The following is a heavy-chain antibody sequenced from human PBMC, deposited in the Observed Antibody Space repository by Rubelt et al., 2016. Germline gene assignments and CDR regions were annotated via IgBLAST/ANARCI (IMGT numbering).Heavy chain of an antibody. CDR2: IYYSGST. J-gene: IGHJ4*02. D-gene: IGHD3-10*01. V-gene: IGHV4-39*07. CDR1: GGSISSSSYY. Sequence: QLQLQESGPGLVKPSETLSLTCTVSGGSISSSSYYWGWIRQPPGKGLEWIGSIYYSGSTYYNPSLKGRVTISVDTSKNQFSLKLGSVTAADTAVYYCARDRGGILWFGEFSPFDYWGQGTLVTVSS. CDR3: ARDRGGILWFGEFSPFDY.